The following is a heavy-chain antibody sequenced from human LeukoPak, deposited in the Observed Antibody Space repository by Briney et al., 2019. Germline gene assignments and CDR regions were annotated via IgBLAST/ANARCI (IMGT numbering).Heavy chain of an antibody. V-gene: IGHV1-18*01. Sequence: ASVKVSCKASGYTFTSYGISWVRQAPGQGLEWMGWISAYNGNTNYAQKLQGRVTMTTDTSTSTAYMELRSLRSDDTAVYYCARDPFIGSSWSLPKGFDPWGQGTLVTVSS. J-gene: IGHJ5*02. CDR2: ISAYNGNT. CDR1: GYTFTSYG. D-gene: IGHD6-13*01. CDR3: ARDPFIGSSWSLPKGFDP.